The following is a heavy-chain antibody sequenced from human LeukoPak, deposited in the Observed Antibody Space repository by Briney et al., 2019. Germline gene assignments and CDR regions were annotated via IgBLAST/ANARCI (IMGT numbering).Heavy chain of an antibody. V-gene: IGHV4-34*01. Sequence: PSETLSLTCAVYGGSFSGYYWSWIRQPPGKGLEWIGEINHSGSTNYNPSLKSRVTISVDTSKNQFSLKLSSVTAADTAVYYCARVAPGGWYSFDYWGQGTLVTVSS. CDR1: GGSFSGYY. CDR2: INHSGST. J-gene: IGHJ4*02. CDR3: ARVAPGGWYSFDY. D-gene: IGHD6-19*01.